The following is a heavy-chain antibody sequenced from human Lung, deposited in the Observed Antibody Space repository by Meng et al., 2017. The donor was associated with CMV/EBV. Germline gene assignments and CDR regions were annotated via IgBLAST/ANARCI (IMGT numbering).Heavy chain of an antibody. Sequence: VPRVQSGAKGTKPGASGKVSCQAAWYTFTSSSMNWVRHAPGQGLEWMGWININTGNPTYAQGFTGRFVFSLDTSVSTAYLQIDSLKADDTAVYYCARGNGWRFDYWGQGTLVTVSS. CDR1: WYTFTSSS. V-gene: IGHV7-4-1*01. J-gene: IGHJ4*02. CDR2: ININTGNP. CDR3: ARGNGWRFDY. D-gene: IGHD6-19*01.